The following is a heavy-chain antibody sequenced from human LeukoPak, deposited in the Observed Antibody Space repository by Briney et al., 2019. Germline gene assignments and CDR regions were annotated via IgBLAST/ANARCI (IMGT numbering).Heavy chain of an antibody. CDR3: ARERGTWYYYDRSGYHAHFDY. J-gene: IGHJ4*02. CDR1: GFTFSNYE. Sequence: GGSLRLSCAASGFTFSNYEMNWVRQAPGKGLEWVSYISSSGSTIYYADSVKGRFTISRDNAKNSLYLQMNSLRAENTAVYYCARERGTWYYYDRSGYHAHFDYWGQGTLVTVSS. D-gene: IGHD3-22*01. CDR2: ISSSGSTI. V-gene: IGHV3-48*03.